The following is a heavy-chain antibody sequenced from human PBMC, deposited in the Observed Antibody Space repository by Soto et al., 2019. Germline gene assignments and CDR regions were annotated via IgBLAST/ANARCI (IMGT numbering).Heavy chain of an antibody. V-gene: IGHV4-34*01. CDR1: GGSFSGYY. Sequence: QVQLQQWGAGLLKPSETLSLTCAVYGGSFSGYYWRWIRQPPGKGLEWIWEINNSGSTNYNPSLKRRDTISVDASKNQFSLKLSSVTAADTAVYYCARGNPRPYYAPGSYCGMDVWGQRTTVTVSS. D-gene: IGHD2-2*01. CDR2: INNSGST. CDR3: ARGNPRPYYAPGSYCGMDV. J-gene: IGHJ6*02.